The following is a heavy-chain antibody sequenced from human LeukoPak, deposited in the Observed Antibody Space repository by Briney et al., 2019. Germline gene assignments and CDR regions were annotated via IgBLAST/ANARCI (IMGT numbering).Heavy chain of an antibody. CDR2: ISSSSSYI. CDR1: EFTFSNYA. V-gene: IGHV3-21*01. J-gene: IGHJ2*01. Sequence: GGSLRLSCAASEFTFSNYAMNWVRQAPGKGLEWVSSISSSSSYIYYADSVKGRFTISRDNAKNSLYLQMNSLRAEDTAVYYCARDAFDLWGRGTLVTVCS. CDR3: ARDAFDL.